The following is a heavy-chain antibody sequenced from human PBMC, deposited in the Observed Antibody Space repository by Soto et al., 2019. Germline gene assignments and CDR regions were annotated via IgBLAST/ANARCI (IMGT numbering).Heavy chain of an antibody. Sequence: QITLKESGPTLVKPTQTLTLTCTSSGFSLSSSAVGVGWIRQPPGNALEWLAFIYWDDDKRYSPSLKSSLTITKDTSKHQVVLAMTNMDPVDTATYYCAHLVVAGLTYYFDYWGQGTLVTVSS. CDR1: GFSLSSSAVG. J-gene: IGHJ4*02. V-gene: IGHV2-5*02. CDR3: AHLVVAGLTYYFDY. CDR2: IYWDDDK. D-gene: IGHD2-15*01.